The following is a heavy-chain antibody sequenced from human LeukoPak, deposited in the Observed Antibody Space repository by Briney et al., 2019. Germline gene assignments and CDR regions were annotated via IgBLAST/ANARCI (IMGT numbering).Heavy chain of an antibody. J-gene: IGHJ4*02. CDR1: SGFA. V-gene: IGHV3-7*01. CDR3: AREPYYYDSSGYLFDY. Sequence: GGSLRLSCAAFSGFAMSWVRQAPGKRLEWVANIKQDGSEKYYVDSVKGRFTISRDNAKNSLYLQMNSLRAEDTAVYYCAREPYYYDSSGYLFDYWGQGTLVTVSS. CDR2: IKQDGSEK. D-gene: IGHD3-22*01.